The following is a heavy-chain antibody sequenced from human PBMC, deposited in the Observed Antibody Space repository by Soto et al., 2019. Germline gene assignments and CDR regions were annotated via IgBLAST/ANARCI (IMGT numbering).Heavy chain of an antibody. V-gene: IGHV3-9*01. J-gene: IGHJ6*03. CDR1: GFTFDDYA. D-gene: IGHD2-8*01. Sequence: VQLVESGGGLVQPGRSLRLSCAASGFTFDDYAMHWVRQAPGKGLEWVSGISWNSGSIGYADSVKGRFTISRDNAKNSLYLQMNSLRAEDTALYYCAKASSVWLKTRPMAVWGKGTTVTVSS. CDR3: AKASSVWLKTRPMAV. CDR2: ISWNSGSI.